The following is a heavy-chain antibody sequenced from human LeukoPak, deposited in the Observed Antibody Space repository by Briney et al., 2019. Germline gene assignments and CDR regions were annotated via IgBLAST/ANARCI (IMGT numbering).Heavy chain of an antibody. D-gene: IGHD6-19*01. Sequence: PSETLSLTCSVSGGSISSYYWSWIRQPPGKGLEWIGYIYYSGSTNYNPSLKSRVTISVDTSKNQFSLKLSSVTAADTTVYYCARGPGWYYFDYWGQGTLVTVSS. CDR3: ARGPGWYYFDY. J-gene: IGHJ4*02. CDR2: IYYSGST. V-gene: IGHV4-59*01. CDR1: GGSISSYY.